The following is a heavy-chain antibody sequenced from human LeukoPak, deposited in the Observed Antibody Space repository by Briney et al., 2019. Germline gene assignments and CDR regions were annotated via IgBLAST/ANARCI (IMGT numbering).Heavy chain of an antibody. Sequence: LVKVSCKASGGTFSSYAISWVRQAPGQGLEWMGGIIPIFGTANYAQKFQGRVTITADESTSTAYMELSSLRSDDTAVYYCARQRHYYGSGSLCDYWGQGTLVTVSS. CDR3: ARQRHYYGSGSLCDY. J-gene: IGHJ4*02. D-gene: IGHD3-10*01. V-gene: IGHV1-69*13. CDR2: IIPIFGTA. CDR1: GGTFSSYA.